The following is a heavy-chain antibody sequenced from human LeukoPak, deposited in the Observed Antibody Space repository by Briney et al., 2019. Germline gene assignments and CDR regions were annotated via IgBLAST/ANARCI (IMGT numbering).Heavy chain of an antibody. CDR3: ASPRRRELPYFDY. CDR1: GFTVSSNY. D-gene: IGHD1-26*01. V-gene: IGHV3-53*01. Sequence: GGSLRLSCAASGFTVSSNYMSWVRQAPGKGLEWVSVIYSGGSTYYADSVKGRFTISRDNSKNTLHLQMNSLRAEDTAVYYCASPRRRELPYFDYWGQGTLVTVSS. J-gene: IGHJ4*02. CDR2: IYSGGST.